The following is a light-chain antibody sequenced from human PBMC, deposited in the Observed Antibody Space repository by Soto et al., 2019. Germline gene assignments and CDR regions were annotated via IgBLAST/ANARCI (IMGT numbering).Light chain of an antibody. CDR3: MQGTHWPWT. CDR2: RVS. J-gene: IGKJ1*01. V-gene: IGKV2-30*01. CDR1: QCLVYSDGNTY. Sequence: FVLTQSTLSLPVTLGQPASIFCRSIQCLVYSDGNTYLNWFQQRPGQSPRSXIYRVSTRGSGVPDRFSGSWSGTDFTLKISRVEAEDVGVYYCMQGTHWPWTFGQGTKVDIK.